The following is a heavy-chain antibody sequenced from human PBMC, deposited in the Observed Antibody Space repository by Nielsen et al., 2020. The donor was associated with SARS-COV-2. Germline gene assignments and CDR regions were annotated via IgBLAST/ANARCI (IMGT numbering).Heavy chain of an antibody. Sequence: GESLKISCAASGFTFSSYWMSWVRQAPGKGLEWVANIKQDGSEKYYVDSVKGRFTISRDNAKNSLYLQMNSLRAEDTAVYYCARDGYYDFWSGPDWGQGTLVTVSS. J-gene: IGHJ4*02. CDR3: ARDGYYDFWSGPD. CDR1: GFTFSSYW. CDR2: IKQDGSEK. D-gene: IGHD3-3*01. V-gene: IGHV3-7*03.